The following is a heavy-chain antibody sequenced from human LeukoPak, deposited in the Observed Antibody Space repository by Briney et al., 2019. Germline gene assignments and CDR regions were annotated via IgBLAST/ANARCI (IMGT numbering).Heavy chain of an antibody. V-gene: IGHV1-2*02. CDR1: GYTFTGYY. Sequence: ASVKVSFKASGYTFTGYYMHWVRQAPGQGLEWMGWINPNSGGTNYAQKFQGRVTMTRDTSISTAYMELSRLRSDDTAVYYCARGIVVVPAAIDYWGQGTLVTVSS. CDR3: ARGIVVVPAAIDY. J-gene: IGHJ4*02. CDR2: INPNSGGT. D-gene: IGHD2-2*01.